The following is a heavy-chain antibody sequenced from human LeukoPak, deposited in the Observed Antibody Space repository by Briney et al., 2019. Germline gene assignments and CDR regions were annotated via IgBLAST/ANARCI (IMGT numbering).Heavy chain of an antibody. D-gene: IGHD4-17*01. V-gene: IGHV3-66*01. CDR1: GFTVSTNY. J-gene: IGHJ4*02. CDR2: IYSGGGT. CDR3: ARGFRSVTTWGYFDY. Sequence: PGGSLRLSCAASGFTVSTNYMSWVRQAPGKGLEWVSLIYSGGGTYYADSVKGRFTISRDNSRNTLSLQMNSLRVDDTAVYYCARGFRSVTTWGYFDYWGQGALVIVSS.